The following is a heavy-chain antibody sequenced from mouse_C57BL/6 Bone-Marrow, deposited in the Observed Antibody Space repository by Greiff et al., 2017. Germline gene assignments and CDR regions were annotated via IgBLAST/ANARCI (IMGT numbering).Heavy chain of an antibody. D-gene: IGHD2-3*01. CDR1: GFNIKNTY. Sequence: VQLQQSVAELVRPGASVKLSCTASGFNIKNTYMHWVKQRPEQGLEWIGRIDPANGNTKYAPKFQGKATITADTSSNTAYLQLRSLTSEDTAIYYCALIYDGYYGGYYFDYWGQGTTLTVSS. CDR3: ALIYDGYYGGYYFDY. CDR2: IDPANGNT. V-gene: IGHV14-3*01. J-gene: IGHJ2*01.